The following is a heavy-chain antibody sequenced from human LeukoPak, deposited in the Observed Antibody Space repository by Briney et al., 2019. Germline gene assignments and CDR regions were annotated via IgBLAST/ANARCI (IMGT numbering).Heavy chain of an antibody. CDR2: IKVDGTEK. CDR1: GFTFNTYW. CDR3: ATWTGITPY. Sequence: GGSLRLSCAASGFTFNTYWMSWVRQAPGKGLEWVANIKVDGTEKYYVDSVKGRFTISRDNAKNSLYLQMSSLRVEDTAVYYCATWTGITPYWGQGTLVTVSS. J-gene: IGHJ4*02. V-gene: IGHV3-7*03. D-gene: IGHD1-20*01.